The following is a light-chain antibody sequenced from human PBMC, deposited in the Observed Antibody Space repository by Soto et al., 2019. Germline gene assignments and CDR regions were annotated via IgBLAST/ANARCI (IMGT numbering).Light chain of an antibody. CDR2: LGS. J-gene: IGKJ4*01. CDR1: QSLLHSNEYNY. Sequence: DIVMTQSPLSLPVTPGEPASISCRSSQSLLHSNEYNYLDSYLQKPGQSPPLLIYLGSNLQCGVPYRFSGSGSGTDFTLTISRVEAEDVGVYSCQQALRTPLTFGGGTKVEIK. V-gene: IGKV2-28*01. CDR3: QQALRTPLT.